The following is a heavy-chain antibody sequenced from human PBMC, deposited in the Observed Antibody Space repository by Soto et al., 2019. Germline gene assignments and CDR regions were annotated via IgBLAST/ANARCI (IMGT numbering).Heavy chain of an antibody. CDR3: ARHMRRYIDRVENYFDY. D-gene: IGHD3-9*01. Sequence: SETLSLTCTVSGHSIADSYCSWIRQSPGKRLEWIGYISFSGTTNYNPSLKSRVTASLDPSRNQFSLKVRSVTAADTAVYYCARHMRRYIDRVENYFDYWGKGTLVTVSS. CDR2: ISFSGTT. J-gene: IGHJ4*02. V-gene: IGHV4-59*08. CDR1: GHSIADSY.